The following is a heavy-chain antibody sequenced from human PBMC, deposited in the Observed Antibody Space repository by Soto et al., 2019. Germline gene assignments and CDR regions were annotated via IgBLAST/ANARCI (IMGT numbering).Heavy chain of an antibody. J-gene: IGHJ5*02. V-gene: IGHV4-4*07. CDR2: IYATGST. Sequence: SETLSLACHVSTASLRCYYWVCVRQPPGKGLEWVGRIYATGSTDYNPSLKSRITMSVDMSKKQLSLTLRTVNAEDTAIYYCVRDGTKNLRDRFDPWGRGILVTVSS. CDR3: VRDGTKNLRDRFDP. D-gene: IGHD1-1*01. CDR1: TASLRCYY.